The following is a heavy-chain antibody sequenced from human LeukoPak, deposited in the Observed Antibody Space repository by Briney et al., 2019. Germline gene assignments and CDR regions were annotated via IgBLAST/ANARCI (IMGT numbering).Heavy chain of an antibody. CDR2: ISSSSSYI. J-gene: IGHJ6*02. D-gene: IGHD2-2*01. V-gene: IGHV3-21*01. CDR1: GFTFSSYS. CDR3: ARDKIVVVPAFYYYGMDV. Sequence: GGSLRLSCAASGFTFSSYSMNWVRQAPGKGLEWVSSISSSSSYIYYADSVKGRFTISRDNAKNSLYLQMNSLRAEDTAVYYCARDKIVVVPAFYYYGMDVWGQGTTVTVSS.